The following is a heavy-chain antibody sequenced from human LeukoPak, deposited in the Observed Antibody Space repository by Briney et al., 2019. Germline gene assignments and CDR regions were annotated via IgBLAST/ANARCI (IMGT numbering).Heavy chain of an antibody. D-gene: IGHD2-2*01. J-gene: IGHJ6*02. CDR1: RVGFGSCS. CDR3: ARAASYYSYYYGMDV. V-gene: IGHV3-21*01. Sequence: GSAVRLSWAECRVGFGSCSRRWVRQAQGKGLEWVSSISSSSSYIYYADLVKGRFTISRDNAQNSLYIQMNSLRAEDTAVYYCARAASYYSYYYGMDVWGQGTTVTVSS. CDR2: ISSSSSYI.